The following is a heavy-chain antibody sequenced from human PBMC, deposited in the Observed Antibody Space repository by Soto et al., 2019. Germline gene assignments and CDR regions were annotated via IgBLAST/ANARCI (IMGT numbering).Heavy chain of an antibody. CDR2: IIPIFGPA. Sequence: SVKVSCKASGGTFSSYAINWVRQAPGQGLEWVVGIIPIFGPANYAQKFQGRVTITADESTSTAYMELSSLRSEDTAVYYCARDVGSEGKAAAGRGNWFDPWGQGTLVTVSS. D-gene: IGHD6-13*01. CDR3: ARDVGSEGKAAAGRGNWFDP. J-gene: IGHJ5*02. CDR1: GGTFSSYA. V-gene: IGHV1-69*13.